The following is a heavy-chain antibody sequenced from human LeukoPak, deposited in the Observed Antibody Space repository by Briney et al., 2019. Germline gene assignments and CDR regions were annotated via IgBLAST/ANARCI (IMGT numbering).Heavy chain of an antibody. J-gene: IGHJ5*02. CDR1: GFTFSSYA. Sequence: PGRSLRLSCAASGFTFSSYAMHWVRQAPGKGLEWVAVISYDGSNKYYADSVKGRFTISRDNSKNTLHLQMNSLRAEDTAVYYCARVSSYGNNWFDPWGQGTLVTVSS. D-gene: IGHD5-18*01. CDR2: ISYDGSNK. CDR3: ARVSSYGNNWFDP. V-gene: IGHV3-30-3*01.